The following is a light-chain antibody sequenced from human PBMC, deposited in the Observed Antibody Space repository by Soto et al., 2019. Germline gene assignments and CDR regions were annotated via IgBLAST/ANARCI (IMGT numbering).Light chain of an antibody. CDR1: QSISSW. Sequence: DNHMTQSPSTLSASVGDRVTITCRASQSISSWLAWYQQKPGKAPNLLIYKASSLRSGVPSRFSGSGSGTEFTLTISSLQPDDSATYYCQQLKIYPITFGGGTKVDIK. CDR2: KAS. J-gene: IGKJ4*01. CDR3: QQLKIYPIT. V-gene: IGKV1-5*03.